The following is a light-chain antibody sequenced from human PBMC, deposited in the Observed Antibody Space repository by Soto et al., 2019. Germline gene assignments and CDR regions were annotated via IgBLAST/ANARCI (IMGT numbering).Light chain of an antibody. Sequence: AIQMTQSPSSLSASVGDRVTITCRASQGIKNDLGWYQQKPGKAPKLLIYAASSLQSGVPSRFSGSGSGTDFTLTIGSLQPEDFATYYCLQDYNYPLTFGGGTKVDIK. V-gene: IGKV1-6*01. CDR3: LQDYNYPLT. CDR1: QGIKND. CDR2: AAS. J-gene: IGKJ4*01.